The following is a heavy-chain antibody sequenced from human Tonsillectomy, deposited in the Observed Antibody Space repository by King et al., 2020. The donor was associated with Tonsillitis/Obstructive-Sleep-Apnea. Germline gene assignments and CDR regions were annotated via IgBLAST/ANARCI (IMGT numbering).Heavy chain of an antibody. Sequence: VQLQESGPGLVKPSETLSLTCTVSGGSITSYYWSWIRQPPGKGLAWIGYIYYSGTTKYNPSLKSRVTISVDTSMDQFSLKLSSVTAADTAVYYCARQYNPYNWFDPWGQGTLVTVSS. CDR3: ARQYNPYNWFDP. J-gene: IGHJ5*02. CDR1: GGSITSYY. V-gene: IGHV4-59*08. D-gene: IGHD1-14*01. CDR2: IYYSGTT.